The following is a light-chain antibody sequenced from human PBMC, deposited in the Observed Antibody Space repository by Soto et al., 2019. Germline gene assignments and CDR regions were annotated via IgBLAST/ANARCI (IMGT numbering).Light chain of an antibody. Sequence: QSALTQPRSVSGSPGQSVTISCTGTSSDVGGYNYVSWYQQHPGKAPKLMIYDVSKRPSGVPDRFSGSKSGNTASLTISGLPAEDEADYYCCSYAGSYTSKVFGTGTKLTVL. CDR2: DVS. CDR3: CSYAGSYTSKV. J-gene: IGLJ1*01. V-gene: IGLV2-11*01. CDR1: SSDVGGYNY.